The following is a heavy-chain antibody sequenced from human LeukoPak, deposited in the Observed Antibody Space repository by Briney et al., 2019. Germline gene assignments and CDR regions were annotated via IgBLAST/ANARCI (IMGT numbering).Heavy chain of an antibody. D-gene: IGHD2-8*01. CDR1: GFTFDDYA. CDR2: IGTAGDT. CDR3: ARDLNGSLEH. Sequence: GGSLRLSCAASGFTFDDYAMHWVRQVPGKGLEWVSAIGTAGDTYYPGSVKGRFTISRENAKNSLYLQMNSLRAGDTAVYYCARDLNGSLEHWGQGTLVTVSS. V-gene: IGHV3-13*01. J-gene: IGHJ1*01.